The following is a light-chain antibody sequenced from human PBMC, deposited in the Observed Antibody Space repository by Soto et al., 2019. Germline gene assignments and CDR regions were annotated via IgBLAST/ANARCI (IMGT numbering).Light chain of an antibody. J-gene: IGLJ2*01. CDR2: DNT. CDR3: GSWDSSLSGVI. V-gene: IGLV1-51*01. Sequence: QSVLTQPPSVSAAPGQKVTISCSGSSSNIGNNYVSWYQHLPGTAPKLLIYDNTKRPSGIPDRFSGSKSGTSATLGISGLQTGDEADYYCGSWDSSLSGVIFGGGTKVPS. CDR1: SSNIGNNY.